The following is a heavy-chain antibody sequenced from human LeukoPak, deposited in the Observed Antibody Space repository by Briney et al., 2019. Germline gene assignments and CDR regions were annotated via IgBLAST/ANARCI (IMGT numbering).Heavy chain of an antibody. Sequence: GGSLRLSCAASGFTFSSYAMSWVRQAPGKGLEWVSAISGSGGSTYYADSVKGRFTISRDNSKNTLYLQVNSLRAEDTAVYYCAKAQLERREDFYFDYWGQGTLVTVSS. CDR3: AKAQLERREDFYFDY. V-gene: IGHV3-23*01. D-gene: IGHD1-1*01. CDR2: ISGSGGST. CDR1: GFTFSSYA. J-gene: IGHJ4*02.